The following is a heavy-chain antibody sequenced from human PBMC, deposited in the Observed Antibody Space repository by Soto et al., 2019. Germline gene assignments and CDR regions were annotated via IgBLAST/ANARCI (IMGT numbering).Heavy chain of an antibody. J-gene: IGHJ6*02. CDR1: GFTFSSYG. CDR2: IWYDGSNK. Sequence: TGGSLRLSCAASGFTFSSYGMHWVRQAPGKGLEWVAVIWYDGSNKYYADSVKGRFTISRDNSKNTLYLQMNSLRAEDTAVYYCARDTCYYDSSGSLVDVWGQGTTVTVSS. D-gene: IGHD3-22*01. V-gene: IGHV3-33*01. CDR3: ARDTCYYDSSGSLVDV.